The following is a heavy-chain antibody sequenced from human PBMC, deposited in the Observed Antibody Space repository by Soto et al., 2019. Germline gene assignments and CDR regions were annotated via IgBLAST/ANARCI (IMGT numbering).Heavy chain of an antibody. J-gene: IGHJ2*01. CDR3: ARGHIVVVTAQNYWYFDL. CDR2: IIPIFGTA. Sequence: GASVKVSCKASGGTFSSYAISWVRQAPGQGLEWMGGIIPIFGTANYAQKFQGRVTITADESTSTAYMELSSLRSEDTAVYYCARGHIVVVTAQNYWYFDLWGRGTLVTVSS. D-gene: IGHD2-21*02. CDR1: GGTFSSYA. V-gene: IGHV1-69*13.